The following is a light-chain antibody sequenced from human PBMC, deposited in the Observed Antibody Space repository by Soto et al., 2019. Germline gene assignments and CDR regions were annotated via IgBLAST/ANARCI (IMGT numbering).Light chain of an antibody. CDR2: RAS. V-gene: IGKV3-20*01. CDR3: HQYGSSPRT. Sequence: EIVLTQSPSTLSLSPGDSATLSCRPSQSVSSSYLAWYQQKPGQAPRLLIYRASSRATGIPDRFSGSGSGTDFTLPISRLEPEDFAVYYCHQYGSSPRTFGQGTKVDIK. J-gene: IGKJ1*01. CDR1: QSVSSSY.